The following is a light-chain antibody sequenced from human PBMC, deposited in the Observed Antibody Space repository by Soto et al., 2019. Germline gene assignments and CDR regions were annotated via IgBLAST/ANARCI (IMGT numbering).Light chain of an antibody. Sequence: DIQMTQSPSTLSASVGDTVTVTWRASQSVSGWLAWYQQKPGEAPKLLIYAASALPRGVPSRFSGSGSGTKFTLTIASLQPDDFATYYCQQYETFSGTFGPGTKVDIK. CDR3: QQYETFSGT. CDR2: AAS. CDR1: QSVSGW. V-gene: IGKV1-5*01. J-gene: IGKJ1*01.